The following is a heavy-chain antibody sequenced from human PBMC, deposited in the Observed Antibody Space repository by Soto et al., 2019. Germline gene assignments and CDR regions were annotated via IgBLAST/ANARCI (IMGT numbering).Heavy chain of an antibody. CDR3: TRGHRADSSGTGAY. CDR1: GFTFSMYC. J-gene: IGHJ4*02. CDR2: ISDDGTTT. D-gene: IGHD1-26*01. V-gene: IGHV3-74*01. Sequence: XGSLRLSCVVSGFTFSMYCMHWVRQVPGQSPFWVSLISDDGTTTNYADSVRGRFTISRDNSKNTLYLQMNNLKPDDTAIYYCTRGHRADSSGTGAYWGQGTPVTVSS.